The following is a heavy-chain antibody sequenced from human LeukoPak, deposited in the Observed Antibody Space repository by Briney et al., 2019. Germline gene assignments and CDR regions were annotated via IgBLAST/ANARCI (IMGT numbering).Heavy chain of an antibody. D-gene: IGHD6-19*01. CDR1: GFTLSSYW. CDR3: ARTNTQWLVHFDY. V-gene: IGHV3-74*01. CDR2: INSDGSSR. J-gene: IGHJ4*02. Sequence: PGGSLRLSCAASGFTLSSYWMHWVRQAPGKGLVWVSRINSDGSSRSYADSVKGRFTISRDNAKNTLYLQTNSLRAEDTAVYYCARTNTQWLVHFDYWGQGTLVTVSS.